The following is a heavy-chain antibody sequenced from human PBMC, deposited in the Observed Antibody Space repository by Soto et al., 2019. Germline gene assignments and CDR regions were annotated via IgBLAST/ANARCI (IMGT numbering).Heavy chain of an antibody. V-gene: IGHV3-30-3*01. Sequence: GGSLRLSCAASGFTFSSYAMHWVRQAPGKGLEWVAVISYDGSNKYYADSVKGRFTISRDTSKNQFSLNLDSVTAADTAVYYCARLPAEATVAAGGMDVWGQGTTVTVSS. CDR1: GFTFSSYA. CDR3: ARLPAEATVAAGGMDV. J-gene: IGHJ6*02. D-gene: IGHD6-13*01. CDR2: ISYDGSNK.